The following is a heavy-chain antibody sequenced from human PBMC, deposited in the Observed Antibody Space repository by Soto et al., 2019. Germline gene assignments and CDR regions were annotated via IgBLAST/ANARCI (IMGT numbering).Heavy chain of an antibody. CDR1: GYTLTELS. CDR2: FDPEDGET. CDR3: ETGDYSNYRGYYYMDV. J-gene: IGHJ6*03. Sequence: ASVKVSCKVSGYTLTELSMHWVRQAPGKGLEWMGGFDPEDGETIYAQKFQGRVTMTEDRSKDTAYMELSSLRSEDTDVYDCETGDYSNYRGYYYMDVWGKGTTVTVSS. V-gene: IGHV1-24*01. D-gene: IGHD4-4*01.